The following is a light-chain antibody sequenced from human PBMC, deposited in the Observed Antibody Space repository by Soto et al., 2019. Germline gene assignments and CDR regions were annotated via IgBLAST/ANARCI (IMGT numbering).Light chain of an antibody. V-gene: IGLV2-23*01. J-gene: IGLJ2*01. Sequence: QSALTQPASVSGSPGQSISISCTGTSSDVGTYNLVSWYQQHPGKAPKLIIYEGGKRPSGVSNRFSGSKSGNTASLTISGLQAEDEADYYRCSFTITSTLVFGGGTKLTVL. CDR3: CSFTITSTLV. CDR1: SSDVGTYNL. CDR2: EGG.